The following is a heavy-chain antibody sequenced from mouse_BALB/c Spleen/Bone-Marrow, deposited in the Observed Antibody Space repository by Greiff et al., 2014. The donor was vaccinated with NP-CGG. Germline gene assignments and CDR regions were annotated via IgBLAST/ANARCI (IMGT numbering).Heavy chain of an antibody. CDR3: ARDRGVQGYAMDY. V-gene: IGHV5-4*02. CDR1: GFTLSDFY. Sequence: EVKLMESGGGLVKPGGSLKLSCAASGFTLSDFYMYWVRQTPEKRLEWVATISYGGSYIYYPDSVKGRFTISRDDAKNNLYLQMSSLKSEDTAMYYCARDRGVQGYAMDYWGQGTSVTVSS. CDR2: ISYGGSYI. D-gene: IGHD2-14*01. J-gene: IGHJ4*01.